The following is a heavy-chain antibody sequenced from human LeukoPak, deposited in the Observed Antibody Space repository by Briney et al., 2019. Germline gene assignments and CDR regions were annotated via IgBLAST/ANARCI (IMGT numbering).Heavy chain of an antibody. J-gene: IGHJ3*02. CDR1: GGSISSYY. CDR3: ARARQWLVPHSAFDI. Sequence: SETLSLTGTVSGGSISSYYWSWIRQPPGKGLEWIGYIYYSGSTNYNPSLKSRVTISVDTSKNQFSLKLSSVTAADTAVYYCARARQWLVPHSAFDIWGQGTMVTVSS. V-gene: IGHV4-59*01. CDR2: IYYSGST. D-gene: IGHD6-19*01.